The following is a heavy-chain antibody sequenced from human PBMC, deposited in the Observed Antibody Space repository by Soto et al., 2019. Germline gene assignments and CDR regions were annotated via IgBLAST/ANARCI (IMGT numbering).Heavy chain of an antibody. J-gene: IGHJ3*02. CDR1: GFSFSIYS. CDR2: IRRSSSRT. Sequence: EVQVVESGGGLVQPGGSLRLSCAASGFSFSIYSMNWVRQAPGKGLEWVSYIRRSSSRTQYADSVKARFTISRDNAKNPLFLQMNSLRVEDTAVYYCVRDHEWAFDIWGQGAMVTVSS. CDR3: VRDHEWAFDI. D-gene: IGHD2-8*01. V-gene: IGHV3-48*01.